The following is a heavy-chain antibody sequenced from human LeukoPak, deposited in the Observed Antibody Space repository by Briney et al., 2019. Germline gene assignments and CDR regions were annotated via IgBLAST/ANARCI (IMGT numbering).Heavy chain of an antibody. CDR3: TSDRVLYGLDV. CDR1: GFTFSNYW. Sequence: GSLRLSCAASGFTFSNYWMHWVRQGPGKGLMWVSRIKSDGSETSSAESLEGRFTISRDNARNMLYLQMNSLRPEDTAIYYCTSDRVLYGLDVWGQGTTVTVSS. J-gene: IGHJ6*02. CDR2: IKSDGSET. V-gene: IGHV3-74*01.